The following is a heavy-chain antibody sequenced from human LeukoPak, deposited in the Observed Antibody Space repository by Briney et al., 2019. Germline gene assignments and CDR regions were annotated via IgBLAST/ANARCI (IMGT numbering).Heavy chain of an antibody. V-gene: IGHV3-7*01. D-gene: IGHD2-2*01. CDR1: GFTFSNDW. CDR3: ARDHAYRADY. J-gene: IGHJ4*02. Sequence: GVSLRLSCAASGFTFSNDWMCWVRQAPGKGLEWVANINQDESKEYYADSVKGRFTISRDNAKNSLYLQMSSLTAEDTAIYYCARDHAYRADYWGQGTLVTVSS. CDR2: INQDESKE.